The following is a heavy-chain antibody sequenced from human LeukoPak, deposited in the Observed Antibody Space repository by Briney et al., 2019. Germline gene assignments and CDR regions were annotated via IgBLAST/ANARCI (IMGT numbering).Heavy chain of an antibody. V-gene: IGHV5-51*01. D-gene: IGHD6-19*01. J-gene: IGHJ6*02. CDR1: GYTFTSYW. Sequence: GESLKISCKGSGYTFTSYWIAWVRQMPGKGLEWMGIIYPGDSDTRYSPSFQGQVTISADKSISTAYLQWSSLKASDTAMYYCARQDSSGWYPSHYYYYYGMDVWGQGTTVTVSS. CDR2: IYPGDSDT. CDR3: ARQDSSGWYPSHYYYYYGMDV.